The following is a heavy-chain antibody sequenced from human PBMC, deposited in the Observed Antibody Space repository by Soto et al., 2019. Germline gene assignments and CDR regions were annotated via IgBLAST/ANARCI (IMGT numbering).Heavy chain of an antibody. V-gene: IGHV4-59*11. CDR1: GGSISNHY. CDR2: IYYNGNT. CDR3: TRASWYSES. J-gene: IGHJ5*02. Sequence: QVQLQESGPGLVKPSETLSLTCTVSGGSISNHYWSWIRQPPGKGLEWIGYIYYNGNTNYNPSLKRSVTMSVDPSKNQISLRLSSVTAADTAVYYCTRASWYSESWGQGTLVTVSS. D-gene: IGHD6-13*01.